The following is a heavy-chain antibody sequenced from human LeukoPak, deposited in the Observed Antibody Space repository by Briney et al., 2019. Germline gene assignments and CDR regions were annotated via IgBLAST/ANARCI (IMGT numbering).Heavy chain of an antibody. V-gene: IGHV1-18*01. Sequence: GASVKVSCKASGYTFTSYGISWVRQAPGQGLEWMGWISAYNGNTNYAQKFQGRVTMTRNTSISTAYMELSSLRSEDTAVYYCARRQSGKTIFGVAIYYFDYWGQGTLVTVSS. D-gene: IGHD3-3*01. CDR2: ISAYNGNT. J-gene: IGHJ4*02. CDR1: GYTFTSYG. CDR3: ARRQSGKTIFGVAIYYFDY.